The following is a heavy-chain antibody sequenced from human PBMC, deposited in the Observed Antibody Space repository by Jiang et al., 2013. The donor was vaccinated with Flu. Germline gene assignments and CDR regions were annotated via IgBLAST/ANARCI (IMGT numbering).Heavy chain of an antibody. V-gene: IGHV1-69*01. CDR3: AREPKYSGHETDPDF. D-gene: IGHD5-12*01. Sequence: SGAEVKKPGSSVKVSCKASGDTLSSYAISWVRQAPGQGLEWMGGIVPMFGTTHYAQRFQGRVIISADESTNTVFMELSSLTSEDTAMYYCAREPKYSGHETDPDFWGQGTHVTVSS. CDR1: GDTLSSYA. CDR2: IVPMFGTT. J-gene: IGHJ4*02.